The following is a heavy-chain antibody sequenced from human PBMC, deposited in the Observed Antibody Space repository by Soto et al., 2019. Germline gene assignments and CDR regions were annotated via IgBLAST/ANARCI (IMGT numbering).Heavy chain of an antibody. J-gene: IGHJ4*02. D-gene: IGHD6-6*01. CDR3: ARAPKVSGSSQTRPDF. V-gene: IGHV4-34*01. CDR2: ISQSGNT. CDR1: SGSFSGYY. Sequence: SETLSLTCSIYSGSFSGYYWSCILQPPWKGLEWIGEISQSGNTNYSPSLKSRVSISIDTSKKQFSLNLASVSAADTAVYYCARAPKVSGSSQTRPDFWGQGTLVTVSS.